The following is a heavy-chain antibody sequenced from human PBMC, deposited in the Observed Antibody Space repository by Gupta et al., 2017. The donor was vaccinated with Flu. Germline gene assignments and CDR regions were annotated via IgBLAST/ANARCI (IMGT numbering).Heavy chain of an antibody. D-gene: IGHD3-10*01. Sequence: YTESTNYNPSLRSRGTISVDTSKNLFSLKLTSVTAADTAIYYCARHRKHLWSPFDSWGQGTLVTVSS. CDR3: ARHRKHLWSPFDS. V-gene: IGHV4-59*08. CDR2: YTEST. J-gene: IGHJ4*02.